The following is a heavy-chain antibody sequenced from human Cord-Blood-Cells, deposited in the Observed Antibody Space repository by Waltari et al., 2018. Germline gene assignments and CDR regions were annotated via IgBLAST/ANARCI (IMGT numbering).Heavy chain of an antibody. D-gene: IGHD6-13*01. CDR2: IYSGGST. Sequence: EVQLVETGGGLIQPGGSLRLSCAASGFTVSSNYMSWVRQAPGKGLEWVSVIYSGGSTYYADSVKGRFTISRDNSKNTLYLQMNSLRAEDTAVYYCARETRYGAAAGIGFDYWGQGTLVTVSS. J-gene: IGHJ4*02. V-gene: IGHV3-53*02. CDR1: GFTVSSNY. CDR3: ARETRYGAAAGIGFDY.